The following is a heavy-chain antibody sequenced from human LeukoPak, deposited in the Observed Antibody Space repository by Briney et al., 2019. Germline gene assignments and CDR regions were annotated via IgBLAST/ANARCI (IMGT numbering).Heavy chain of an antibody. Sequence: GGSLRLSCAASGFTVSSNYMSWVRQAPGKGLEWVSIIYSGGSTYYADSVKDRFTISRDNSKDTLYLQMNSLRAEDTAVYYCARESILVRGAIDYWGQGTLVTVSS. D-gene: IGHD3-10*01. V-gene: IGHV3-53*01. CDR2: IYSGGST. CDR3: ARESILVRGAIDY. J-gene: IGHJ4*02. CDR1: GFTVSSNY.